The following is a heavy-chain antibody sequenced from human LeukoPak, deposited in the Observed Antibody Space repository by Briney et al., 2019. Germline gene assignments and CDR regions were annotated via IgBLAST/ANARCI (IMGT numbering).Heavy chain of an antibody. V-gene: IGHV3-30*02. CDR1: GSTFSSYG. Sequence: GGSLRLSCAASGSTFSSYGMHWVRQAPGKGLEWVAFIRYDGSSKYYADSVKGRFTISRDNSKNTLYLQMNSLRAEDTAVYYCARDSQITISYGMDVWGRGTTVTVSS. CDR2: IRYDGSSK. D-gene: IGHD1-1*01. J-gene: IGHJ6*02. CDR3: ARDSQITISYGMDV.